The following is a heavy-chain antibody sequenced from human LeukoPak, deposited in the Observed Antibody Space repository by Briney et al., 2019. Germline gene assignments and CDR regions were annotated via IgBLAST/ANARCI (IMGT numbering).Heavy chain of an antibody. CDR3: ATARYSSSWYHYYHGMDV. D-gene: IGHD6-13*01. J-gene: IGHJ6*02. CDR1: GGSFSGYY. V-gene: IGHV4-34*01. CDR2: INHSGST. Sequence: SETLSLTCAVYGGSFSGYYWSWIRQPPGKGLEWIGEINHSGSTDYNPSLKSRVTISVDTSKNQFSLKLSSVTAADTAVYYCATARYSSSWYHYYHGMDVWGQGTTVTVSS.